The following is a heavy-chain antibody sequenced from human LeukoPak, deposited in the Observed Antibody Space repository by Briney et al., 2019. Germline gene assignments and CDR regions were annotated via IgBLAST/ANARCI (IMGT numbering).Heavy chain of an antibody. Sequence: ASVKVSCKASGYTFTSYGISWVRQAPGQGLEWMGWISAYNGNTNYAQKLQGRGTMTTDTSTSTAYMELRSLRSDDTAVYYCARLRITIFGVALIFDSWGQGTLVTVSS. CDR2: ISAYNGNT. CDR1: GYTFTSYG. J-gene: IGHJ4*02. D-gene: IGHD3-3*01. V-gene: IGHV1-18*01. CDR3: ARLRITIFGVALIFDS.